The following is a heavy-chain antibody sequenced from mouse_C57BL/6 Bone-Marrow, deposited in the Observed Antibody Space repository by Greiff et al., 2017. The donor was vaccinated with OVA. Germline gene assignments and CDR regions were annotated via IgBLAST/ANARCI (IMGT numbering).Heavy chain of an antibody. D-gene: IGHD4-1*01. CDR1: GFTFSNYW. Sequence: EVHLVESGGGLVQPGGSMKLSCVASGFTFSNYWMNWVRQSPEKGLEWVAQIRLKSDNYATHYAESVKGRFTISRDDSKSSVYLQMNNLRAEDTGIYYCTECLGRPDWYFDVWGTGTTVTVSS. CDR3: TECLGRPDWYFDV. V-gene: IGHV6-3*01. CDR2: IRLKSDNYAT. J-gene: IGHJ1*03.